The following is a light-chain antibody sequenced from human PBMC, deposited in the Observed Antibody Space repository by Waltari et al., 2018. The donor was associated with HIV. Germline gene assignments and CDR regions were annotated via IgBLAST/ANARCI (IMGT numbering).Light chain of an antibody. CDR2: RNN. J-gene: IGLJ2*01. V-gene: IGLV1-47*01. Sequence: QSVLTQPPSASGTPGQRVTISCSGSSSNIGSNYVYWYQQLPGTAPKLLIYRNNQGPSGVPDRFSGSKAGTAASLAISGLRSEDEADYYCAAWDDSLSGLVVFGGGTKLTVL. CDR3: AAWDDSLSGLVV. CDR1: SSNIGSNY.